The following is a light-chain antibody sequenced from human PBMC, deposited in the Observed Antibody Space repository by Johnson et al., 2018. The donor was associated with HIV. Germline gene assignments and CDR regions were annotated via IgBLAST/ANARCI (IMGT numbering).Light chain of an antibody. CDR2: EKN. Sequence: QSVLTQPPSVSAAPGQKVTISCSGSSSNIGNNYVSWYQQLPGTAPKLLIYEKNKRPSGIPDRFSASKSGTSATLVITGLQTGDEADDYCGAWDSSLSAHFVFGTGTKVTVL. CDR1: SSNIGNNY. CDR3: GAWDSSLSAHFV. J-gene: IGLJ1*01. V-gene: IGLV1-51*02.